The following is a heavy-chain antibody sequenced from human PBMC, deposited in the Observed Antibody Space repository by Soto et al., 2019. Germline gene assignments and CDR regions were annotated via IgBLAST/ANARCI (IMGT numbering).Heavy chain of an antibody. CDR3: ASSASPDAY. CDR2: VDGSGGDT. D-gene: IGHD2-15*01. Sequence: HPGGSLRLSCAASGFTFSSHAMGWLRQTPGTGPEWVAFVDGSGGDTSYADSVKGRFTISRDNSDNLLYLHMNSLRAEDTGRYFCASSASPDAYWGHGTLVTVSS. V-gene: IGHV3-23*01. J-gene: IGHJ4*01. CDR1: GFTFSSHA.